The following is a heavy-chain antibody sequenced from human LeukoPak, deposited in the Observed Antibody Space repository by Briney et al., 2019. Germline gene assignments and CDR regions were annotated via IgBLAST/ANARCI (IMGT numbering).Heavy chain of an antibody. CDR1: GGSISSSSYY. CDR2: IYYSGST. V-gene: IGHV4-39*01. J-gene: IGHJ4*02. D-gene: IGHD5-18*01. Sequence: SETLSLTCTVSGGSISSSSYYWGWIRQPPGKGLEWIGSIYYSGSTYYNPSLKSRVTISVDTSKNQFSLKLSSVTAADTAVYYCARSRGYSYASLDYWGQGTLVTVSS. CDR3: ARSRGYSYASLDY.